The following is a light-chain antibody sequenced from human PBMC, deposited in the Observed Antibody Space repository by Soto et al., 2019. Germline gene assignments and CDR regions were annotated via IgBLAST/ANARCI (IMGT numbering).Light chain of an antibody. J-gene: IGLJ2*01. V-gene: IGLV1-40*01. CDR3: QSYDSSDVV. CDR2: GNS. Sequence: QSVLTQPPSVSGAPGQRVTISCTGSSSNIGAGYDVHWYQQLPGTAPKLLIYGNSNRPSGVPDRLSGSKSGTSASLAITGLQAEDEADYYCQSYDSSDVVFGGGTKLTVL. CDR1: SSNIGAGYD.